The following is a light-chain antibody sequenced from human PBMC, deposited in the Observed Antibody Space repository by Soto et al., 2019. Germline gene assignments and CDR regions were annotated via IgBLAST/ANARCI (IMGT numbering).Light chain of an antibody. CDR2: EVS. J-gene: IGLJ3*02. CDR1: INDVGGYNY. Sequence: QSALTQPASVSGSPGQSITISCTGTINDVGGYNYVSWYQQHPGKAPKRIIYEVSLRPSGVSNRFSGSKSGNTAPLTISGLRVEDGGNFYCSSYTPSGIGVFGGGPKL. V-gene: IGLV2-14*01. CDR3: SSYTPSGIGV.